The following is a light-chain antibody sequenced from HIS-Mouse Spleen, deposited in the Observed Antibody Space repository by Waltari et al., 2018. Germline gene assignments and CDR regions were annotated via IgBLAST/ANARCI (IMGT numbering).Light chain of an antibody. Sequence: QSVLTQPPSASGTPGQRVTIPCSGSSPNLGSNHLHRYPQPPGTAPKLLSYRNNQRPSGVPDRFSGSKSGTSASLAISGLRSEDEADYYCAAWDDSLSGPVFGGGTKLTVL. J-gene: IGLJ3*02. CDR1: SPNLGSNH. V-gene: IGLV1-47*01. CDR2: RNN. CDR3: AAWDDSLSGPV.